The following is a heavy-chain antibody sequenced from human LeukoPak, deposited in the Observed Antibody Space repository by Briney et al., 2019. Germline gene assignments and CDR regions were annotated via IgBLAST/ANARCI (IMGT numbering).Heavy chain of an antibody. Sequence: SETLSLTCTVSGGSISSGSYYWSWIRQPAGKGLEWIGRIYTSGSTNYNPSLKSRVTISVDTSKNQFSLKLSSVTAADTAVYYCARGVVTGTQELWGQGTLVTVSS. CDR1: GGSISSGSYY. CDR2: IYTSGST. V-gene: IGHV4-61*02. D-gene: IGHD1-7*01. CDR3: ARGVVTGTQEL. J-gene: IGHJ4*02.